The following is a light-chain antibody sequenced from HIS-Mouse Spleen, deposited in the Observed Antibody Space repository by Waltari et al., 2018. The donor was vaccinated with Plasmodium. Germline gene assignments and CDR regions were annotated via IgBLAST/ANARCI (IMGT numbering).Light chain of an antibody. CDR3: QQYNNWSFT. Sequence: ELVTTQSPATLSLYPGERAALSCRASQSVSSNLAWYQQKPVQAPRLLIYGASTRATGIPARFSGSGSGTEFTLTISSLQSEDFAVYYCQQYNNWSFTFGPGTKVDIK. CDR1: QSVSSN. CDR2: GAS. V-gene: IGKV3-15*01. J-gene: IGKJ3*01.